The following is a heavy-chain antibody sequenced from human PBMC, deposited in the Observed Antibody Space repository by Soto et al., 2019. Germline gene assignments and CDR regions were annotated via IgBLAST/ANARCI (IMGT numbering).Heavy chain of an antibody. V-gene: IGHV3-33*01. J-gene: IGHJ5*02. CDR3: ARASPPDH. CDR2: VWSDGSTT. Sequence: QVQLVESGGGVVQPGRSLRLSCAASGFTFSSYGMHWVRQAPGKGLEWVAVVWSDGSTTNHADSVKGRFTISRDNSKNTLYLQMNSLRAEDTAVYFCARASPPDHWGQGTLVAVSS. CDR1: GFTFSSYG.